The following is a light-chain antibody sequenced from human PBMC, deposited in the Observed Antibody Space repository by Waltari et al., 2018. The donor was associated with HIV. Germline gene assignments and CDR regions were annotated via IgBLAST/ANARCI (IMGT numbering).Light chain of an antibody. CDR3: YSTDSSGHVV. J-gene: IGLJ2*01. Sequence: SYELTQPPSVSVSPGQTARITCSGDALPMHSAYWYQQKSGQAPVLVIYEDSKRPSGIPERFSGSSSGTMATLTISGAQVEDEADYYCYSTDSSGHVVFGGGTKLTVL. CDR2: EDS. CDR1: ALPMHS. V-gene: IGLV3-10*01.